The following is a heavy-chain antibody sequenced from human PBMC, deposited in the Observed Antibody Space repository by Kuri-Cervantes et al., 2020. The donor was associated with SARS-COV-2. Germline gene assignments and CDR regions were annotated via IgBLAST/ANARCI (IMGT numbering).Heavy chain of an antibody. D-gene: IGHD1-26*01. J-gene: IGHJ6*02. Sequence: SETLSLTCTVSGGSISSSSYYWGWIRQPPGKGLEWIGSIYYSGSTYYNPSLKSRVTISVDTSKNQFSLKLSSVTAADTAVYYCARSGVTVGATSSYYYYYYGMDVWGQGTTVTVSS. V-gene: IGHV4-39*01. CDR2: IYYSGST. CDR3: ARSGVTVGATSSYYYYYYGMDV. CDR1: GGSISSSSYY.